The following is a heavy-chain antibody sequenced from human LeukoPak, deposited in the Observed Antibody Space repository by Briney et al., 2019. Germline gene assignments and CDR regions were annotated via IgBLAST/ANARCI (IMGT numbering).Heavy chain of an antibody. J-gene: IGHJ3*02. D-gene: IGHD6-13*01. CDR3: ARDQYSSSWYSSAKDAFDI. V-gene: IGHV1-2*06. CDR1: GYTFTGYY. Sequence: ASVKVSCKASGYTFTGYYMHWVRQAPGQGLEWMGRINPNSGGTNYAQKFQGRVTMTRGTSISTAYMELSRLRSDDTAVYYCARDQYSSSWYSSAKDAFDIWGQGTMVTVSS. CDR2: INPNSGGT.